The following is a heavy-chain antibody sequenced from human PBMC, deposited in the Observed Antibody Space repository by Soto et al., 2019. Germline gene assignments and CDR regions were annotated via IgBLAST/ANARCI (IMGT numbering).Heavy chain of an antibody. CDR3: ARRRGLPNYYYGMDV. Sequence: GESLKISCKGSGYSFTSYSIGWVRQMPGKGLEWMGIIYPGDSDTRYSPSFQGQVTISADKSISTAYLQWSSLKASDTAMYYCARRRGLPNYYYGMDVWGQGTTVTVSS. D-gene: IGHD5-18*01. V-gene: IGHV5-51*01. CDR1: GYSFTSYS. CDR2: IYPGDSDT. J-gene: IGHJ6*02.